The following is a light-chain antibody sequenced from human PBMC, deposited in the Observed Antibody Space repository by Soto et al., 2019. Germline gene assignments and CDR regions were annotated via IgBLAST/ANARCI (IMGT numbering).Light chain of an antibody. J-gene: IGKJ4*01. CDR2: WAS. Sequence: DIVMTQSPDSLAVSLGERATINCKSSQSVLYSSNNKNYLAWYQQKPGQPPKLLIYWASTRESGVPDRFSGSGSGTDFTLTISSLQAADVAVYYCQQYYSTPQTFGGGTKVEIK. CDR1: QSVLYSSNNKNY. V-gene: IGKV4-1*01. CDR3: QQYYSTPQT.